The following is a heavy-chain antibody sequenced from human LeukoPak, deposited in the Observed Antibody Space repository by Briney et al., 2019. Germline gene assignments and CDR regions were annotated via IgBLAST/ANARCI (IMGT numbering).Heavy chain of an antibody. J-gene: IGHJ4*02. D-gene: IGHD5-12*01. CDR1: GFTFSNYA. Sequence: GGSLRLSCAASGFTFSNYAMSWVRQAPGKGLEWVSGISGSGGSTYYADSVKGHFTISRDNSKNTLYLQMNSLRAEDTAIYYCARNENSGWGYFDYWGQGTLVTVSS. V-gene: IGHV3-23*01. CDR2: ISGSGGST. CDR3: ARNENSGWGYFDY.